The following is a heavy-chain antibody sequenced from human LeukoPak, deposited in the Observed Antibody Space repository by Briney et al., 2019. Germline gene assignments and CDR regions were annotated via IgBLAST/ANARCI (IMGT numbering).Heavy chain of an antibody. V-gene: IGHV3-48*03. D-gene: IGHD1-7*01. CDR2: ISSSGSTI. CDR3: AKPHVLSLILKTGTTDVDY. J-gene: IGHJ4*02. CDR1: GFTFSSYE. Sequence: PGGSLRLSCTASGFTFSSYEMNWVRQAPGKGLEWVSYISSSGSTIYYADSVEGRFTISRDNAKNSLYLQMNSLRAKDTAVYYCAKPHVLSLILKTGTTDVDYWGQGTLVTVSS.